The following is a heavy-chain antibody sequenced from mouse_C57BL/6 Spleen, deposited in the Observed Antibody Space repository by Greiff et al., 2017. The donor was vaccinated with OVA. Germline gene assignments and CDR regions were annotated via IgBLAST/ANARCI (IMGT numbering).Heavy chain of an antibody. J-gene: IGHJ3*01. Sequence: QVQLQQPGAELVMPGASVKLSCKASGYTFTSYWMHWVKQRPGQGLEWIGEIDPSDSYTNYNQKFKGKSTLTVDKSSSTAYMQLSSLTSEDSAVYNCARGGYGSSYAWFAYWGQGTLVTVSA. D-gene: IGHD1-1*01. V-gene: IGHV1-69*01. CDR3: ARGGYGSSYAWFAY. CDR2: IDPSDSYT. CDR1: GYTFTSYW.